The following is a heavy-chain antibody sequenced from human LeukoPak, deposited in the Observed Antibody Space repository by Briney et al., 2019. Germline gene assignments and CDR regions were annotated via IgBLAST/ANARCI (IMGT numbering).Heavy chain of an antibody. CDR1: GGSISSSSYY. V-gene: IGHV4-39*01. D-gene: IGHD3-9*01. CDR3: ARRVRYFDWSHDY. Sequence: PSETLSLTCTVSGGSISSSSYYWGWIRQPPGKGLEWIGSIYYSGSTYYNPSLKSRVTISLDTSKNQFPLKLSSVTAADTAVYYCARRVRYFDWSHDYWGQGTLVTVSS. J-gene: IGHJ4*02. CDR2: IYYSGST.